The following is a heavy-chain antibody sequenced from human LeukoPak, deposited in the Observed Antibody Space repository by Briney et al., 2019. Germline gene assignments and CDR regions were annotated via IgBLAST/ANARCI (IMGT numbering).Heavy chain of an antibody. CDR1: GGSISSSSYF. J-gene: IGHJ6*03. Sequence: PSEALSLTCTVSGGSISSSSYFWGWIRQPPGKGLEWIGSIYYSGSTYYNPSLKSRVTISVDTSKNQFSLKLSSVTAADTAVYYCARDGQYSSSWGDYYYYMDVWGKGTAVTISS. V-gene: IGHV4-39*07. CDR3: ARDGQYSSSWGDYYYYMDV. CDR2: IYYSGST. D-gene: IGHD6-13*01.